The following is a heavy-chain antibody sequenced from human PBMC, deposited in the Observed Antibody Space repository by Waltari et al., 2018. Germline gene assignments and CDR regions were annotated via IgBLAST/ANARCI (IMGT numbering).Heavy chain of an antibody. CDR3: AREGCSSTSCYVGWFDP. D-gene: IGHD2-2*01. CDR2: INPNSGGT. J-gene: IGHJ5*02. CDR1: GYTFTGYY. Sequence: QVQLVQSGAEVKKPGASVKVSCKASGYTFTGYYMPWVRQAPGQGLEWMGWINPNSGGTNYAQKFQGRVTMTRDTSISTAYMELSRLRSDDTAVYYCAREGCSSTSCYVGWFDPWGQGTLVTVSS. V-gene: IGHV1-2*02.